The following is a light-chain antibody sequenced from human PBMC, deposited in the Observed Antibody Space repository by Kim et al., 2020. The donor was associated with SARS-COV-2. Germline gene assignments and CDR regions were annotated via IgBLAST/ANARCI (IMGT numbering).Light chain of an antibody. V-gene: IGLV3-25*03. Sequence: SYELTQPPSVSVSPGQTARITCSGDALPKQYAYWYQQKPGQAPVLVIYKDSERPSGIPERFSGSSSGTTVTLTISGVQAEDEADYYCQSAVVFGGGTQLTVL. CDR3: QSAVV. CDR1: ALPKQY. CDR2: KDS. J-gene: IGLJ2*01.